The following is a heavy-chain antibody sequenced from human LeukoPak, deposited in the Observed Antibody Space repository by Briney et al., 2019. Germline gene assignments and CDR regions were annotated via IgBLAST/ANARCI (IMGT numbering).Heavy chain of an antibody. CDR2: ISYDGSNK. J-gene: IGHJ4*02. Sequence: GRSLRLSCAASGFTFSSYGMHWVRQAPGKGLEWVAVISYDGSNKYYADSVKGRFTISRDNSKSTLYLQMNSLRAEDTAVYYCAKYRGSRYYFDYWGQGTLVTVSS. CDR3: AKYRGSRYYFDY. CDR1: GFTFSSYG. V-gene: IGHV3-30*18.